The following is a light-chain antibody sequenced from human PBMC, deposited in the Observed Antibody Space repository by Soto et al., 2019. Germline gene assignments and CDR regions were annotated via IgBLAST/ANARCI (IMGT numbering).Light chain of an antibody. J-gene: IGKJ1*01. CDR3: QQYGSSPPT. CDR1: QSVRSNS. CDR2: GAS. Sequence: EIVLTQSPGALSLSPGERATLSCRASQSVRSNSLAWYQQKPGQAPRLLIYGASSRATGTPDRFSGSGSGTDFTLTINRLEPEDFALYYCQQYGSSPPTFGQGTKVDIK. V-gene: IGKV3-20*01.